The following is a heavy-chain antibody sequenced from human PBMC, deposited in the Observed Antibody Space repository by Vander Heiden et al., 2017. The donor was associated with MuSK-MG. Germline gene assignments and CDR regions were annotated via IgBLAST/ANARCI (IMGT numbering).Heavy chain of an antibody. V-gene: IGHV1-2*02. CDR2: INAHSGVT. CDR3: ARDWRVGDCSGGSCPPGVY. J-gene: IGHJ4*02. Sequence: QVQLVQSGAEGKKPGASVKVSCKASGYTFSAQYIHWVRQAPGQGLEWVGWINAHSGVTNDAQKCQGRVTMTRDTSIDTAYMELSRLRSADTAVYYCARDWRVGDCSGGSCPPGVYWGQGTLGTVSS. CDR1: GYTFSAQY. D-gene: IGHD2-15*01.